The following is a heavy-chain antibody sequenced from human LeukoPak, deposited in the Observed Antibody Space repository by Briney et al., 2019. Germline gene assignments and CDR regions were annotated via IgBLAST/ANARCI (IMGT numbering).Heavy chain of an antibody. D-gene: IGHD3-10*01. J-gene: IGHJ6*03. CDR2: ISNGGSTI. CDR3: ATTATKSYGSAYMDV. CDR1: GFTFSDYY. Sequence: GGSLRLSCAASGFTFSDYYRSWIRQAPGKGLEWVSYISNGGSTIYYADSVKGRFSGFRDNAKSSVFLQMNGLRAEDTAVYFCATTATKSYGSAYMDVWGKGTTVTVSS. V-gene: IGHV3-11*04.